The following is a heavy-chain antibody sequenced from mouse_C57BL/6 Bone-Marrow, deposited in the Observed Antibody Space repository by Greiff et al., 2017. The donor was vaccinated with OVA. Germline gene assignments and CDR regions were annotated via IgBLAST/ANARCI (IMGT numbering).Heavy chain of an antibody. D-gene: IGHD1-1*01. CDR2: ISSGGSYN. CDR3: ARLGAKTTVDY. J-gene: IGHJ2*01. Sequence: EVQLVESGGDLVKPGGSLKLSCAASGFTFSSYGMSWVRQTPDKRLEWVATISSGGSYNSYPDSVKGRFTISRDNAKNTLYLQMSSLKSEDTAMYYCARLGAKTTVDYWGQGTTLTVSS. V-gene: IGHV5-6*01. CDR1: GFTFSSYG.